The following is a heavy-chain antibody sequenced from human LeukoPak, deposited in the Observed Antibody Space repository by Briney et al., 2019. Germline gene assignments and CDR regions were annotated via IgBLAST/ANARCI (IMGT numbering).Heavy chain of an antibody. V-gene: IGHV1-24*01. Sequence: ASVKVSCKVSGYTLTELSMHWVRQAPGKGLEWMGGFDPEDGETIYAQKFQGRVTMTEDTSTDTAYMELSSLRSEDTAVYYCATVEYPHNWFDPWGQGTLVTVSS. CDR2: FDPEDGET. CDR1: GYTLTELS. J-gene: IGHJ5*02. D-gene: IGHD1-1*01. CDR3: ATVEYPHNWFDP.